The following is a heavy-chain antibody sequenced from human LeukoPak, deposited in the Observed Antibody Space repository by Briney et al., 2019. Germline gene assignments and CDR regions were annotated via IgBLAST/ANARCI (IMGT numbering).Heavy chain of an antibody. Sequence: PGGSLRLSCTASGFTFGDYAMSWVRQAPGKGLEWVGFIRSKAYGGTTEYAASVKGRFTISRDDSKSIAYLQMHSLKTEDTAVYYCTRDVNDYTHAFDIWGQGTMVTVSS. CDR1: GFTFGDYA. D-gene: IGHD4-11*01. CDR3: TRDVNDYTHAFDI. J-gene: IGHJ3*02. CDR2: IRSKAYGGTT. V-gene: IGHV3-49*04.